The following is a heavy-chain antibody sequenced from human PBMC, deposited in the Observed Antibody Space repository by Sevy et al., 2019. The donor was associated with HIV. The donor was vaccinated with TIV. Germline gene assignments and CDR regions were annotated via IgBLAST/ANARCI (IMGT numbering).Heavy chain of an antibody. V-gene: IGHV3-49*04. CDR3: STDPIIVLLVTDGMDV. CDR1: GFIYGDYA. Sequence: GGSLRLSCIASGFIYGDYAMNWVRQAPGKGLEWVGFIRRKAFGGTTQYAASVKGRFTISRDDSKSIAYLQMNSLKTEDTAVYYCSTDPIIVLLVTDGMDVWGQGTTVTVSS. CDR2: IRRKAFGGTT. J-gene: IGHJ6*02. D-gene: IGHD2-8*02.